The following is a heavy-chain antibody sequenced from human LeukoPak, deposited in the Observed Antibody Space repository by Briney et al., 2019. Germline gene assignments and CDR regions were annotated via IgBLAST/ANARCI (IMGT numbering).Heavy chain of an antibody. CDR1: GFTFSNYA. V-gene: IGHV3-23*01. CDR2: FNGSGDRT. D-gene: IGHD1-26*01. Sequence: GGSLRLSCAASGFTFSNYAISWVRQAPGKGLEWVSGFNGSGDRTYYADSVKGRFTISRDNSKNTLYLQMNNLRAGDTAVYYCARRGSYYPFDYWGQGTLVTVSS. J-gene: IGHJ4*02. CDR3: ARRGSYYPFDY.